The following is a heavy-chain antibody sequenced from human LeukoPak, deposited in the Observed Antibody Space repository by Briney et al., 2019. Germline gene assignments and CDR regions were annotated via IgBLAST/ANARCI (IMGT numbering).Heavy chain of an antibody. CDR2: IKQDGSEK. J-gene: IGHJ4*02. V-gene: IGHV3-7*01. Sequence: GGSLRLSCAASGFTFSSYWMSWVRQAPGKGLEWVANIKQDGSEKYYVDSVKGRFTISRDNAKNSLYLQMNSLRAEDTAVYYCAREGYVWGSYRFDYWGQGTLVTVSS. CDR1: GFTFSSYW. D-gene: IGHD3-16*02. CDR3: AREGYVWGSYRFDY.